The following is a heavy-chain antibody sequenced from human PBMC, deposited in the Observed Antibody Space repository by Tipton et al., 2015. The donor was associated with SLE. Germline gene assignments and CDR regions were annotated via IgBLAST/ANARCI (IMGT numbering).Heavy chain of an antibody. D-gene: IGHD6-13*01. CDR1: GGSISSGGYY. J-gene: IGHJ4*02. Sequence: TLSLTCTVSGGSISSGGYYWSWIRQHPGKGLEWIGYIYYSGSTYYNPSLKSRVSISVDTSKNQFSLNLSSVTAADTAVYYCARASRGSSWYYFDYWGQGTLVTVSS. V-gene: IGHV4-31*03. CDR3: ARASRGSSWYYFDY. CDR2: IYYSGST.